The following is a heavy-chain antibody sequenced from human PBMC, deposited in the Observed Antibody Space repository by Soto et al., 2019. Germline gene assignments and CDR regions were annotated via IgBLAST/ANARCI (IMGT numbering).Heavy chain of an antibody. CDR3: ARGLECRGYCLDKPTWFAP. J-gene: IGHJ5*02. CDR1: GYTFTGYY. CDR2: IVPVFGTP. V-gene: IGHV1-69*06. D-gene: IGHD2-15*01. Sequence: GASVKVSCKAAGYTFTGYYMHWVRQAPGQGLEWVGGIVPVFGTPNYAPKFQGRVTITADKSTSTVYMELSSLRSDDTAVYFCARGLECRGYCLDKPTWFAPWGQGTLVTVSS.